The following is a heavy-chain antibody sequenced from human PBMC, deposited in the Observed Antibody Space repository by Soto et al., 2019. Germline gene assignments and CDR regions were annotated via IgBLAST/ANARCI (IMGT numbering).Heavy chain of an antibody. J-gene: IGHJ4*02. CDR3: AKVLYGDYGAYFDY. CDR1: GFTFSSYA. V-gene: IGHV3-23*01. Sequence: EVQLLESGGGLVQPGGSLRLSCAASGFTFSSYAMSWVRQAPGKRLEWVSAISGSGGSTYYADSVKGRFTISRDNSRNTLYLQMNRLGAEDTAVYYCAKVLYGDYGAYFDYGGQGTLVTVSS. D-gene: IGHD4-17*01. CDR2: ISGSGGST.